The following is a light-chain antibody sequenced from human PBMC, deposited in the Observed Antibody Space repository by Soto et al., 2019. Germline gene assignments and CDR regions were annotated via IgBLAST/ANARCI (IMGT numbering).Light chain of an antibody. V-gene: IGKV3-15*01. CDR3: QQYNNWPIT. CDR1: QSISGK. Sequence: EIVMTQSPATLCLSPGERATLSCRASQSISGKLAWYQQKPGQAPRLLIYGASTRATGIPARFSGSGSGTEFTLTISSLHSEDFAVYYCQQYNNWPITFGQGTRLEIK. CDR2: GAS. J-gene: IGKJ5*01.